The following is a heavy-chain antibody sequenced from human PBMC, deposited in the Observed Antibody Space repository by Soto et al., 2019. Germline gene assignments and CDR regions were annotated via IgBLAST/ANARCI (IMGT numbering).Heavy chain of an antibody. D-gene: IGHD3-10*01. CDR1: GYTYTSYG. J-gene: IGHJ6*02. Sequence: QVQLVQSGAEVKKPGASVKVSCEASGYTYTSYGISRVRQAAGQGLEWMGWISAYNGNTNYAQKLQGRVTMTTDTSTSTAYMELRSLRSDDTAVYYCASSYYGSGTPYYYGMDVWGQGTTVTVSS. CDR2: ISAYNGNT. CDR3: ASSYYGSGTPYYYGMDV. V-gene: IGHV1-18*01.